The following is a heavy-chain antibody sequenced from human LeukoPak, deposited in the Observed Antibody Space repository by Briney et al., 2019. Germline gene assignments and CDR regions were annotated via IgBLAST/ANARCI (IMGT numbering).Heavy chain of an antibody. D-gene: IGHD3-16*02. J-gene: IGHJ4*02. CDR1: GYTFSSYA. Sequence: ASVKVSCKAPGYTFSSYALNWVRQAPGQGLEWMGWINTNTGNPTYAQGFTGRFVFSLDTSVSTAYLQISSLKAEDTAVYYCASPPDGGSYRFDYWGQGTLVTVSS. CDR3: ASPPDGGSYRFDY. CDR2: INTNTGNP. V-gene: IGHV7-4-1*02.